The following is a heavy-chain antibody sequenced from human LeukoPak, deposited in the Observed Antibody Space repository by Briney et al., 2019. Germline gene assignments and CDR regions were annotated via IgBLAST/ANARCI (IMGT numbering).Heavy chain of an antibody. CDR3: GSTNYTPSPKSRSPISLATSKTQFSLKLCSVPAADTAVNYWARDSRPIWNYVYYYSAV. V-gene: IGHV4-59*12. J-gene: IGHJ6*03. Sequence: SETLSLTCTVSGGSISGYYWSWIRQPPGKGLEWIGYIYHSGSTNYNPSLKSRVTISVDTSKNQFSLKLSSVTAADTAVYYCGSTNYTPSPKSRSPISLATSKTQFSLKLCSVPAADTAVNYWARDSRPIWNYVYYYSAVWGEGTTVTVSS. D-gene: IGHD1-7*01. CDR1: GGSISGYY. CDR2: IYHSGST.